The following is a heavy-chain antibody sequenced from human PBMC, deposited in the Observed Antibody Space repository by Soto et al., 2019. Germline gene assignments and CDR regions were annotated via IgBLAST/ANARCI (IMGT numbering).Heavy chain of an antibody. CDR2: INHSGST. CDR1: GGSFSGYY. Sequence: SETLSLTCAVYGGSFSGYYWSWIRQPPGKGLEWIGEINHSGSTNYNPSLKSRVTISVDTSKNQFSLKLSSVTAADTAVYYCARARKYYDFWSGYFNSAYWGQGILGTV. J-gene: IGHJ4*02. V-gene: IGHV4-34*01. CDR3: ARARKYYDFWSGYFNSAY. D-gene: IGHD3-3*01.